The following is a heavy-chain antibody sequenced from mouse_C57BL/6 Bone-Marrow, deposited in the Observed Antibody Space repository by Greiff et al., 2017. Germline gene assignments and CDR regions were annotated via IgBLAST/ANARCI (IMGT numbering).Heavy chain of an antibody. CDR3: ARGGYGYPAWFAY. J-gene: IGHJ3*01. CDR1: GFTFSSYA. CDR2: ISDGGSYT. D-gene: IGHD2-2*01. V-gene: IGHV5-4*03. Sequence: EVMLVESGGGLVKPGGSLKLSCAASGFTFSSYAMSWVRQTPEKRLEWVATISDGGSYTYNPDKVQGRFTISRNNDKNSLYLQMRHLKSEDTAMYYCARGGYGYPAWFAYGGQGTLVTVSA.